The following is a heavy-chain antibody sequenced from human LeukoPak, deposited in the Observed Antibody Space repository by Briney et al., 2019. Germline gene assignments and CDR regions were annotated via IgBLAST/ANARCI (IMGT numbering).Heavy chain of an antibody. CDR3: AEDRSSFVHADAFDI. CDR1: GFTFSSYA. V-gene: IGHV3-23*01. CDR2: ISGSGGST. D-gene: IGHD6-6*01. J-gene: IGHJ3*02. Sequence: GGSLRLSCAASGFTFSSYAMSWVRQAPGKGLEWVSAISGSGGSTYYADSVKGRFTISRDNSKNTLYLQMNSLRAEDTAVYYCAEDRSSFVHADAFDIWGQGTMVTVSS.